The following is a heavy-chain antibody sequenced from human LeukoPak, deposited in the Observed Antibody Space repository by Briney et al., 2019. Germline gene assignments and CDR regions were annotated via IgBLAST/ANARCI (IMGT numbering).Heavy chain of an antibody. CDR2: IYPGDSDT. D-gene: IGHD1-26*01. CDR3: ARQEYKKWELPSAFDI. CDR1: GYSFTSYW. J-gene: IGHJ3*02. Sequence: LGESLKISCKGSGYSFTSYWIGWVRQMPGKGLEWMGIIYPGDSDTRYSPSFQGQVTISADKSISTAYLQWSSLKASDTAMYYCARQEYKKWELPSAFDIWGQGTMVTVSS. V-gene: IGHV5-51*01.